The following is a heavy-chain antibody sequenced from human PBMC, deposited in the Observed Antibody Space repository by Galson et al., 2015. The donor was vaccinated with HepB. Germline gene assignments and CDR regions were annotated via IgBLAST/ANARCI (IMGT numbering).Heavy chain of an antibody. Sequence: QSGAEVKKPGESLRISCQGSGYSITSYWISWVRQMPGKGLEWMGMIDPSDSFSNYSPSFRGHVSVSADKSINTAYLQWNSLKASDTAIYYCARRNIVGAAFNHYFGMDVWGQGTTVTVSS. CDR2: IDPSDSFS. D-gene: IGHD1-26*01. CDR1: GYSITSYW. V-gene: IGHV5-10-1*01. J-gene: IGHJ6*02. CDR3: ARRNIVGAAFNHYFGMDV.